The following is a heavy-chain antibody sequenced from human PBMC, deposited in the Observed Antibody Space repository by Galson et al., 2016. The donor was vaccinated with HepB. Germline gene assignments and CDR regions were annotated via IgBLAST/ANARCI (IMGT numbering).Heavy chain of an antibody. Sequence: SLRLSCAVSGFMFNNFGMTWVRQAPGKGLEWVATICGSCGDIDYADFVLGRFTISRDNSENTLSLQMNSLKADDTAIYYCAIDPSHWIENPFPLWGQGTLVTVSS. D-gene: IGHD2-2*03. V-gene: IGHV3-23*01. J-gene: IGHJ4*02. CDR2: ICGSCGDI. CDR3: AIDPSHWIENPFPL. CDR1: GFMFNNFG.